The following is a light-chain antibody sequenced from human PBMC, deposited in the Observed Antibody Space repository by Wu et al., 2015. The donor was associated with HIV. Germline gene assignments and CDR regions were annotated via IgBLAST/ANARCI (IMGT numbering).Light chain of an antibody. Sequence: VVMTQSPATLSVPPGESAALSCRASQSINNNLAWYQQKPGQTPRLLIFRASTRATGIPARFTGSGSGTEFTLTISSLQSEDFAVYYCQRYDNWPQTFGQGDQGGNQT. CDR2: RAS. CDR3: QRYDNWPQT. CDR1: QSINNN. V-gene: IGKV3-15*01. J-gene: IGKJ1*01.